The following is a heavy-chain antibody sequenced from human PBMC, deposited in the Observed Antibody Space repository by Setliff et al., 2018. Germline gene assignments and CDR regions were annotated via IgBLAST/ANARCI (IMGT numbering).Heavy chain of an antibody. Sequence: PGESLKISCKGSGYSFTTYWIGWVRQMPRKGLELMGIIYPADSDPRYSPSFQGQVTISVDKSISTVYLHWSSLKASDTAMYYCARSPLDDDFDIWGQGTMVT. V-gene: IGHV5-51*01. CDR1: GYSFTTYW. J-gene: IGHJ3*02. CDR3: ARSPLDDDFDI. CDR2: IYPADSDP.